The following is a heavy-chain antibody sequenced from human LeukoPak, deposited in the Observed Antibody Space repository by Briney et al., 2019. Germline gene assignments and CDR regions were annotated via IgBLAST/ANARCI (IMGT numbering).Heavy chain of an antibody. CDR2: IKQDGSEK. V-gene: IGHV3-7*01. Sequence: GGSLRLSCAASGFTFSSYWMSWVRQAPGKGLEWVADIKQDGSEKYYVDSVKGRFTISRDNAKNSLYPQMNSLRAEDTAVYYCAREGEANYDYVWGSYRYRAFDYWGQGTLVTVSS. D-gene: IGHD3-16*02. CDR3: AREGEANYDYVWGSYRYRAFDY. J-gene: IGHJ4*02. CDR1: GFTFSSYW.